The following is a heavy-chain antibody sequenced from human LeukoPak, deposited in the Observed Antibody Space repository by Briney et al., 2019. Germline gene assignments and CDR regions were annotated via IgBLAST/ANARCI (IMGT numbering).Heavy chain of an antibody. CDR2: ISSSSSVI. Sequence: PGGSLRLSCAASGFSFSSHSMNWVRQAPGKGLEWVSYISSSSSVIYYPDSVKGRFTISRDNAKNSLYLQMNSLTAEDTAVYYCARDPGETYYFDYWGQGTLVTVSS. D-gene: IGHD3-16*01. CDR3: ARDPGETYYFDY. V-gene: IGHV3-48*01. CDR1: GFSFSSHS. J-gene: IGHJ4*02.